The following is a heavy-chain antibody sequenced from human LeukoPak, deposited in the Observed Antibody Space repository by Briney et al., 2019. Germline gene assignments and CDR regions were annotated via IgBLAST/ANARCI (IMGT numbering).Heavy chain of an antibody. J-gene: IGHJ6*02. CDR2: ISSSSTII. CDR1: GFTFSSSS. V-gene: IGHV3-48*02. D-gene: IGHD1-26*01. Sequence: GGSLRLSCAAPGFTFSSSSMNWVRQAPGKGLEWVSYISSSSTIIYYTDSVKGRFTLSRDNAKNTLYLQMDSLRDEHTAVYYCARDFGRGELVGATIYYYSYGMDVWGQGTTVTVSS. CDR3: ARDFGRGELVGATIYYYSYGMDV.